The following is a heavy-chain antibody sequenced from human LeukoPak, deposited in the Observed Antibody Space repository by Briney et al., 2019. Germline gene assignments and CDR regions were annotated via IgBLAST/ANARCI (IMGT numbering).Heavy chain of an antibody. V-gene: IGHV3-15*01. CDR1: GFTFSNAW. Sequence: GSLRLSCAASGFTFSNAWMSWVRQAPGKGLEWVGRIKSKTDGGTTDYAAPVKGRFTISRDDSKNTLYLQMNSLKTEDTAVYYCTTGPEIVVVPAATRGGREYYMDVWGKGTTVTVSS. CDR2: IKSKTDGGTT. CDR3: TTGPEIVVVPAATRGGREYYMDV. D-gene: IGHD2-2*01. J-gene: IGHJ6*03.